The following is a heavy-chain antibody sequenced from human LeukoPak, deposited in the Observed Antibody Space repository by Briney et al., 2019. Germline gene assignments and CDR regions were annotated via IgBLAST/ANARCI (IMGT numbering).Heavy chain of an antibody. CDR2: IYTSGST. Sequence: PSQALSLTCTVSGASIISGSYYWTWIRQPAGKGLEWVGHIYTSGSTNYNPSLKSRVTISVGTSKNQFSLKLSSVTAADTAVYYCVRGNGGSYFDYWGQGTLVTVSS. CDR1: GASIISGSYY. CDR3: VRGNGGSYFDY. D-gene: IGHD2-8*01. J-gene: IGHJ4*02. V-gene: IGHV4-61*09.